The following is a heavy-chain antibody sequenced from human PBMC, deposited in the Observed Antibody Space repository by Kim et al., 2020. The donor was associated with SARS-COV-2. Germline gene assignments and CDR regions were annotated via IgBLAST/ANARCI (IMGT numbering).Heavy chain of an antibody. J-gene: IGHJ5*02. CDR1: GYSISSGYY. V-gene: IGHV4-38-2*02. Sequence: SETLSLTCTVSGYSISSGYYWGWIRQPPGKGLEWIGSIYHSGSTYYNPSLKSRVTISVDTSKNQFSLKLSSVTAADTAVYYCARGRGSGWRRGHWFDPWGQGTLVTVSS. CDR3: ARGRGSGWRRGHWFDP. CDR2: IYHSGST. D-gene: IGHD6-19*01.